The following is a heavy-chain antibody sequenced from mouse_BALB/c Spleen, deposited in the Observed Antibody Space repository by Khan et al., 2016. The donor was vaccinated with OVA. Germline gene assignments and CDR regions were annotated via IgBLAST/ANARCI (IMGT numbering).Heavy chain of an antibody. D-gene: IGHD1-1*01. CDR1: GYSFTGYF. CDR3: TRIYRSDFDY. Sequence: EVKLEESGPELVRPGASVKISCKASGYSFTGYFMNWVMQSHGKSLEWIGRINPHIGETFYNQRIKDKATLTVDESSSTAHMELRSLASEDSAVYYCTRIYRSDFDYWGQGTTLTVSS. V-gene: IGHV1-20*02. J-gene: IGHJ2*01. CDR2: INPHIGET.